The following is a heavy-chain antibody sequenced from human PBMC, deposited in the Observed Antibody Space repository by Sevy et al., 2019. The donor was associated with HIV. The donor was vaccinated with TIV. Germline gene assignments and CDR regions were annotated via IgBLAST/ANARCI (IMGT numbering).Heavy chain of an antibody. CDR1: GFRFSSFS. J-gene: IGHJ4*02. CDR2: ITSSSSTI. V-gene: IGHV3-48*02. CDR3: AGAQADYGDVGGHFDH. Sequence: GGSLRLSCAASGFRFSSFSMNWVRQAPGKGLEWVSYITSSSSTIFNADSVKGRFTISRDNAKNSLYLQMISLRDEDKAVYYWAGAQADYGDVGGHFDHRGQGSLVTVSS. D-gene: IGHD4-17*01.